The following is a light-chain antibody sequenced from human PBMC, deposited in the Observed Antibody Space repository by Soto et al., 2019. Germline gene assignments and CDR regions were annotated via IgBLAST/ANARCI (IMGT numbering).Light chain of an antibody. CDR3: AAWDDSLNGV. CDR1: SSNIGSNG. J-gene: IGLJ2*01. Sequence: QSVLTQPPSASGTPGQRVTISYSGSSSNIGSNGVNWYRQLPGTAPKLLIYSNNQRPSGVPDRFSGSKSGTSASLAISGLQSEDEADYYCAAWDDSLNGVFGGGTKVTVL. CDR2: SNN. V-gene: IGLV1-44*01.